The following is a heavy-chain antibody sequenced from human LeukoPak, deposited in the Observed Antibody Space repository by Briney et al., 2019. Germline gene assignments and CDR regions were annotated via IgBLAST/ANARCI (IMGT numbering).Heavy chain of an antibody. V-gene: IGHV1-2*06. CDR1: GYTFTGYY. CDR2: INPNSGGT. J-gene: IGHJ5*02. Sequence: EASVKVSFKAPGYTFTGYYMHWVRQAPGQGLEWMGRINPNSGGTNYAQKFQGRVTMTRDTSIGTAYMELSRLRSDDTAVYYCARDLSPMSEWFDPWGQGTLVTVSS. D-gene: IGHD3-10*02. CDR3: ARDLSPMSEWFDP.